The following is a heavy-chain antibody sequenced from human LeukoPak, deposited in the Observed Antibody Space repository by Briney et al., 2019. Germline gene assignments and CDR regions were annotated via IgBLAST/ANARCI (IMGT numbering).Heavy chain of an antibody. CDR3: ARLYYGSGRDKNWFDP. V-gene: IGHV5-51*01. D-gene: IGHD3-10*01. CDR1: GYSFTSYW. CDR2: IYPGDSDT. Sequence: GESLKISYKGSGYSFTSYWIGWVRQMPGKGLEWMGIIYPGDSDTRYSPSFQGQVTISADKSTSTAYLQWSSLKASDTAMYYCARLYYGSGRDKNWFDPWGQGTLVTVSS. J-gene: IGHJ5*02.